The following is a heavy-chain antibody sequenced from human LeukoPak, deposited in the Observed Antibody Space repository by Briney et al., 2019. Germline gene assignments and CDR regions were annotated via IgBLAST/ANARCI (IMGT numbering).Heavy chain of an antibody. CDR2: ISGSGGST. D-gene: IGHD6-13*01. V-gene: IGHV3-23*01. CDR3: AKEGRDSSSWPYLDY. Sequence: PGGSLRLSCAASGFTFNSYAMSWVRQAPGKGLEWVSAISGSGGSTYYADSVKGRFTISRDKSKNTLYLQMNSLRAEDTAVYYCAKEGRDSSSWPYLDYWGQGTLVTVSS. CDR1: GFTFNSYA. J-gene: IGHJ4*02.